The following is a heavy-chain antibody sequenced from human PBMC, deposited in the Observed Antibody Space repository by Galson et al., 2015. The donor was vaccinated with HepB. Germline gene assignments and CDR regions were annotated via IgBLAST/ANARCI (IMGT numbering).Heavy chain of an antibody. CDR2: IWHDGSNK. D-gene: IGHD3-10*01. CDR1: GFTFSSYG. J-gene: IGHJ4*02. Sequence: SLRLSCAASGFTFSSYGMHWVRQAPGKGLEWVAVIWHDGSNKYYADSVKGRFTISRDNSKNTLYLQMNSLRAEDTAVYYCARGTNGGSIGRRWTYYFDYWGQGTLVTVSS. V-gene: IGHV3-33*01. CDR3: ARGTNGGSIGRRWTYYFDY.